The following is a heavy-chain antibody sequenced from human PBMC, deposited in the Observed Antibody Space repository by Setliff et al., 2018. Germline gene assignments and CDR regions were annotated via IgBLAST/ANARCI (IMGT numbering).Heavy chain of an antibody. Sequence: SETLSLTCTVSGVSISANHYWGWIRQPPGKGLEWIGSISYGGNTYYNPSLNSRVTISADTSKNQFSVRLNSVTAADTAVYYCARAPNDLGVDWLFNNYFDYWGHGTLVTVSS. CDR1: GVSISANHY. D-gene: IGHD3-9*01. V-gene: IGHV4-39*01. CDR3: ARAPNDLGVDWLFNNYFDY. CDR2: ISYGGNT. J-gene: IGHJ4*01.